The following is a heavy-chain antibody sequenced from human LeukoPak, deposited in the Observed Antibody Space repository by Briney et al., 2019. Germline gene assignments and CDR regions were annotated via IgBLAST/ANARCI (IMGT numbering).Heavy chain of an antibody. CDR2: IYYSGST. V-gene: IGHV4-39*07. Sequence: SETLSLTCTVSGGSISSSSYYWGWIRQPPGKGLEWIGSIYYSGSTYYNPSLKSRVTISVDTSKNQFSLKLSSVTAADTAVYYCARGLSSNYEGNYFDYWGQGTLVTVSS. J-gene: IGHJ4*02. CDR3: ARGLSSNYEGNYFDY. D-gene: IGHD4-11*01. CDR1: GGSISSSSYY.